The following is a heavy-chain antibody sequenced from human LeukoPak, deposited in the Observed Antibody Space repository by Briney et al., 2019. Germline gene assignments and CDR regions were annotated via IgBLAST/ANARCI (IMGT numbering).Heavy chain of an antibody. J-gene: IGHJ6*02. CDR2: ISSSSGTI. V-gene: IGHV3-48*02. D-gene: IGHD2-2*01. Sequence: GGSLRLSCAASGFTFSSYSMNWVRQAPGKGLEWVSYISSSSGTIYYADSVKGRFTISRDNAKNSLYLQMNSLRDEDTAVYYCARILGYCSSTSCPPWRSYYYGMDVWGQGTTVTVSS. CDR1: GFTFSSYS. CDR3: ARILGYCSSTSCPPWRSYYYGMDV.